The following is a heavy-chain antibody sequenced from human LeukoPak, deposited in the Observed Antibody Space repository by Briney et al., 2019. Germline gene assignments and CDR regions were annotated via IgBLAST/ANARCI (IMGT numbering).Heavy chain of an antibody. Sequence: SETLSLTCAVSGGSISSGGYSWSWIRQPPGKGLEWIGYIYHSGSTYYNPSLKSRVTISVDRSKNQFSLKLSSVTAADTAVYYCARRGGYSSSWLFDYWGQGTLVTVSS. CDR2: IYHSGST. J-gene: IGHJ4*02. CDR1: GGSISSGGYS. CDR3: ARRGGYSSSWLFDY. V-gene: IGHV4-30-2*01. D-gene: IGHD6-13*01.